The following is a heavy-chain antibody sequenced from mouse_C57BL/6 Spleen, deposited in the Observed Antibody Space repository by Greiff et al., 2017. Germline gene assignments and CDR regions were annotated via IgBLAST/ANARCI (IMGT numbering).Heavy chain of an antibody. CDR3: TRDPHDYGSSYNYAMDY. CDR2: ISSGGDSI. J-gene: IGHJ4*01. D-gene: IGHD1-1*01. CDR1: GFTFSSYA. Sequence: EVMLVESGEGLVKPGGSLKLSCAASGFTFSSYAMSWVRQTPEKRLEWVAYISSGGDSIYYADTVKGRFTISRDNARNTLYLQMSSLKSKDTAMYYCTRDPHDYGSSYNYAMDYWGKGTSVTVSS. V-gene: IGHV5-9-1*02.